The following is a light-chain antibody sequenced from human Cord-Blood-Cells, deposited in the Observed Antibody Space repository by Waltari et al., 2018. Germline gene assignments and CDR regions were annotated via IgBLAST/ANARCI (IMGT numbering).Light chain of an antibody. V-gene: IGLV2-11*01. CDR2: DVS. Sequence: QSALTQPRSVSGSPGQSVTISCTGTSSDVGGYNYVSWYPQHPGKAPKLMISDVSKLPSGFPYRVSGSKSGNTASLTISGLQAEDEADYYCGSYAGSYTWVFGGGTKLTVL. J-gene: IGLJ3*02. CDR1: SSDVGGYNY. CDR3: GSYAGSYTWV.